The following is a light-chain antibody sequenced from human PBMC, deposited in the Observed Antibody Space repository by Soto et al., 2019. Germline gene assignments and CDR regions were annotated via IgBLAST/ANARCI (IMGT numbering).Light chain of an antibody. CDR3: QQYGRSPPLYT. J-gene: IGKJ2*01. Sequence: EIVLTQSPGTLSLSPGERATLSCRASQSVSSSSLAWYQQKPGQAPRLLIYGASSRATGIPDRFSGSGSGTDFTLTISRLEAEDFAVYYCQQYGRSPPLYTFGQGTKLEIK. CDR2: GAS. V-gene: IGKV3-20*01. CDR1: QSVSSSS.